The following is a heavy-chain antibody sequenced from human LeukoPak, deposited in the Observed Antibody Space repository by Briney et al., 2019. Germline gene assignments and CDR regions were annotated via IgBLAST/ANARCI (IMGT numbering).Heavy chain of an antibody. V-gene: IGHV2-5*02. Sequence: SGPTLVKPTQTLTLTCTFSGFSLSTSGVGVGWIRQPPGKALEWLALIYRDGDKRYSPSLQSRLTITKDTSKNQVVLRMTNMDPVDTGTYYCAHASHIVLVPAAIYYFDNWGQGTLVTVSS. J-gene: IGHJ4*02. D-gene: IGHD2-2*01. CDR2: IYRDGDK. CDR1: GFSLSTSGVG. CDR3: AHASHIVLVPAAIYYFDN.